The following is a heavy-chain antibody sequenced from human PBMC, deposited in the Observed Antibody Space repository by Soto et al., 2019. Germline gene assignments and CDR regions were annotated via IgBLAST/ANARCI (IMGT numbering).Heavy chain of an antibody. Sequence: SETLSLTCTVSGSSIINSAYYWAWLRQPPGKGLEWIGNIFYSGRVYYNPSLQGRVTMSVDTSRNQFSLQLRSVTAADTAVYYCARARIVLMSTAWFDPWGRGTLVTVSS. CDR1: GSSIINSAYY. D-gene: IGHD1-1*01. CDR3: ARARIVLMSTAWFDP. V-gene: IGHV4-39*02. J-gene: IGHJ5*02. CDR2: IFYSGRV.